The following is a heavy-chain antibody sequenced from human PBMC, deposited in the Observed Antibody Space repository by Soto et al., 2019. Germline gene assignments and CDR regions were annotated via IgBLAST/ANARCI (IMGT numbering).Heavy chain of an antibody. J-gene: IGHJ2*01. CDR3: ARESHDILTGPPWVWYFDL. Sequence: QVQLQQWGAGPLRPLETLSLTCGVSGGSFSGYYWAWIRQSPGKGLEWIGEINDRGSLNYHPSLRSRVSISVDTSKNHYSLNLRSVTAADTAVYYCARESHDILTGPPWVWYFDLWGRGTLVTVSS. CDR2: INDRGSL. CDR1: GGSFSGYY. D-gene: IGHD3-9*01. V-gene: IGHV4-34*01.